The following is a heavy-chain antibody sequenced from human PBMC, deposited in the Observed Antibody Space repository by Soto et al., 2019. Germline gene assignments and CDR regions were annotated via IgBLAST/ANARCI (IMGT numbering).Heavy chain of an antibody. J-gene: IGHJ6*03. D-gene: IGHD3-10*01. CDR2: INDSGNI. Sequence: QVQLQQWGAGLLKPSETLSLPCAVYGGSFSGYLWTWIRQTPEKGLEWIGEINDSGNINYNPSLKSRGTIVVDTAKKQISLRLSSVTAADTAVYYCARGLILWFGELSRRGGYYYYMDVWGNGTTVTVSS. CDR1: GGSFSGYL. CDR3: ARGLILWFGELSRRGGYYYYMDV. V-gene: IGHV4-34*02.